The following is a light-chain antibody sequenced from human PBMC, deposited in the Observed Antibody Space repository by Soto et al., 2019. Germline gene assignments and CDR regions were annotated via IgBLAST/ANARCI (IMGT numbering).Light chain of an antibody. V-gene: IGKV3-11*01. CDR2: GAS. Sequence: EIVLAQSPGTLSLSPGERSTLSCSASQSVRSNLAWYQQKPGQAPRLVIYGASSRATGIPARFSGSGSGTDFTLTISSLEPEDFAVYYCQQRSNWPPITFGQGTRLEIK. CDR3: QQRSNWPPIT. CDR1: QSVRSN. J-gene: IGKJ5*01.